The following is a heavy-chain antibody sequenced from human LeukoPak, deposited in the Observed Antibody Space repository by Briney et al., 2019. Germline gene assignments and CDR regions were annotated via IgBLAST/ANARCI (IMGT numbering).Heavy chain of an antibody. CDR3: AKDPEYSSGWYDSGDYFDY. Sequence: PGGSLRLSCAASGFTFSSYAMSWVRQAPGKGLEWVSAISGSGGSTYYADSVKGRFTISRDNSKNTLCLQMNSLRAEDTAVYYCAKDPEYSSGWYDSGDYFDYWGQGTLVTVSS. J-gene: IGHJ4*02. D-gene: IGHD6-13*01. CDR2: ISGSGGST. CDR1: GFTFSSYA. V-gene: IGHV3-23*01.